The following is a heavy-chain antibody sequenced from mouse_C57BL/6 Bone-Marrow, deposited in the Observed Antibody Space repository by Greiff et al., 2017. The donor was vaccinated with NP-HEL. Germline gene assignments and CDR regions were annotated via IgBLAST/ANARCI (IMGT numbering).Heavy chain of an antibody. D-gene: IGHD4-1*01. CDR3: ARTGTRGGYAMDY. V-gene: IGHV1-22*01. CDR1: GYTFTDYN. Sequence: VQLQQSGPELVKPGASVKMSCKASGYTFTDYNMHWVKQSHGKSLEWIGYINPNNGGTSYNQKFKGKATLTVNKSSSTAYMELRSLTSEDSAVYYCARTGTRGGYAMDYWGQGTSVTVSS. J-gene: IGHJ4*01. CDR2: INPNNGGT.